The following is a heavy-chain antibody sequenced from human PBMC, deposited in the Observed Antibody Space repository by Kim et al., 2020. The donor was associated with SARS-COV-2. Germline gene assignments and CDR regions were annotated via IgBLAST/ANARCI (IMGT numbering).Heavy chain of an antibody. V-gene: IGHV3-15*01. J-gene: IGHJ4*02. CDR1: GFTFSNVW. D-gene: IGHD3-10*01. CDR3: ITDYYGSGSYDYYFDS. Sequence: GGSLRLSCAASGFTFSNVWMSWVRQPPGKGREWVGRIKSKTDGGTTDYAAPVKGRFTISRDDSKNTLYLQMNSLKTEDTAVYYCITDYYGSGSYDYYFDSWGQGTLVTVSS. CDR2: IKSKTDGGTT.